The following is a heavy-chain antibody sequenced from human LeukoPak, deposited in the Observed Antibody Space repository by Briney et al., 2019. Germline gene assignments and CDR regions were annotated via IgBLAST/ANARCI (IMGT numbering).Heavy chain of an antibody. V-gene: IGHV4-39*07. D-gene: IGHD3-22*01. CDR3: ARGGITSDYAISAYHFDY. Sequence: SETLSLTCTVSGGSIRSGFFYWGWIRQSPGKGLEWNGSVFYTGKTYYTPSLRGRVTISVDKSKNLFSLHLRSATAADAAVYFCARGGITSDYAISAYHFDYWGQGIQVAVSS. CDR1: GGSIRSGFFY. CDR2: VFYTGKT. J-gene: IGHJ4*02.